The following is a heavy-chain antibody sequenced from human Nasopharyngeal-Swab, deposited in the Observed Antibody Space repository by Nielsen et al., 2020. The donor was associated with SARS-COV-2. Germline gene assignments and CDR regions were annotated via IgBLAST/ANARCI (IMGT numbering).Heavy chain of an antibody. CDR2: IYPGDSDT. V-gene: IGHV5-51*01. Sequence: GASLQISCQGSGYSFTSYWIVWVRQMPGKGLEWMGIIYPGDSDTRYSPSFQGQVTISADKSISTAYLQWSSLKASDTAMYYCARHSIVGAVLPPKAFDYWGQGTLVTVSS. J-gene: IGHJ4*02. CDR3: ARHSIVGAVLPPKAFDY. CDR1: GYSFTSYW. D-gene: IGHD1-26*01.